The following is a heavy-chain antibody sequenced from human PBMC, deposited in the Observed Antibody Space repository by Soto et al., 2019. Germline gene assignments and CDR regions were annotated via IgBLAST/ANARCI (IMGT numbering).Heavy chain of an antibody. J-gene: IGHJ3*02. CDR2: ISWNSGSI. CDR3: AKVGLSPTGNDAFDI. CDR1: GFTFDDYA. V-gene: IGHV3-9*01. Sequence: EVQLVESGGGLVQPGRSLRLSCAASGFTFDDYAMHWVRQAPGKGLEWVSGISWNSGSIGYADYVKGRFTISRDNAKNSLYLQMNSLRAEDTALYYCAKVGLSPTGNDAFDIWGQGTMVTGSS. D-gene: IGHD3-10*01.